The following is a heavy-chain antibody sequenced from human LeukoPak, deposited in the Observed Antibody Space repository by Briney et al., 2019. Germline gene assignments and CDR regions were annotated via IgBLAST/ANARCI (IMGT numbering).Heavy chain of an antibody. J-gene: IGHJ4*02. Sequence: ASVKVSCKASGYTFTSYDINWVRQATGQGLEWMGWMNPNSGNTGYAQKFQGRVTMTRNTSISTAYMELSSLRSEDTAVYYCARGFRRSTMVRGVIGYWGQGTLVTVSS. V-gene: IGHV1-8*01. CDR1: GYTFTSYD. CDR3: ARGFRRSTMVRGVIGY. CDR2: MNPNSGNT. D-gene: IGHD3-10*01.